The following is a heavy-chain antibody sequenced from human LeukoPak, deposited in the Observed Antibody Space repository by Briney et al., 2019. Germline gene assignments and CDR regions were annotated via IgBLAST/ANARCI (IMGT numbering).Heavy chain of an antibody. D-gene: IGHD3-22*01. CDR1: GFTFSSYA. CDR3: AKYYYDSSGYYTQTFDY. Sequence: PGGSLRLSCAASGFTFSSYAMSWVRQAPGKGLEWVSAISGSGGSTYYADSVKGRFTISRDNSKNTLYLQMNSLRAEDTAVYYCAKYYYDSSGYYTQTFDYRGQGTLVTVSS. CDR2: ISGSGGST. V-gene: IGHV3-23*01. J-gene: IGHJ4*02.